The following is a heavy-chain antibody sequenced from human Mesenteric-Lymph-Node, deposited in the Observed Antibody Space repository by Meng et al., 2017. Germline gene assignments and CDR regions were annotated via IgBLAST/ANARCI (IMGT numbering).Heavy chain of an antibody. CDR2: IKHDGTEK. V-gene: IGHV3-7*01. CDR3: ARYSSSWYAQRY. CDR1: GFTFSSYA. Sequence: GGSLRLSCAASGFTFSSYAMHWVRRAPGKGLEWVANIKHDGTEKYYVDSVKGRFTISRDNAKNSLYLQMNSLRAEDTAVYYCARYSSSWYAQRYWGQGTLVTVSS. D-gene: IGHD6-13*01. J-gene: IGHJ4*02.